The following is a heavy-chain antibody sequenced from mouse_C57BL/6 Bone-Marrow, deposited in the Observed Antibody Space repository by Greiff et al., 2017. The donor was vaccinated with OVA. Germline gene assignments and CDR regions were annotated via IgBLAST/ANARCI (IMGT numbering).Heavy chain of an antibody. CDR3: ARDHGSSSWFAY. CDR2: ISDGGSYT. Sequence: EVKLVESGGGLVKPGGSLKLSCAASGFTFSSYAMSWVRQTPEKRLEWVATISDGGSYTYYPDNVKGRFTISRDNAKNNLYLQMSHLKSEDTAMYYCARDHGSSSWFAYWGQGTLVTVSA. V-gene: IGHV5-4*01. CDR1: GFTFSSYA. J-gene: IGHJ3*01. D-gene: IGHD1-1*01.